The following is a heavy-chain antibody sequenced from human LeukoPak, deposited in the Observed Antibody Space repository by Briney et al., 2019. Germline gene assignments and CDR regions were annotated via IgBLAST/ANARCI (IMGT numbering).Heavy chain of an antibody. Sequence: GGSLRLSCVPSGFPFSSYWMLWVRQAPGKGVGWVSRISGDGSIKTYADFVRGRFTISRDNTKNILYLQMNSLKVEDTATYFCSSSHFDYWGQGVLVTVSS. V-gene: IGHV3-74*03. CDR1: GFPFSSYW. CDR2: ISGDGSIK. CDR3: SSSHFDY. J-gene: IGHJ4*02.